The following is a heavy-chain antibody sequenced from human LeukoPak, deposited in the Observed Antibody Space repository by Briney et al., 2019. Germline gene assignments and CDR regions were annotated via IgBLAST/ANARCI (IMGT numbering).Heavy chain of an antibody. J-gene: IGHJ4*02. CDR1: GFTFSSYS. V-gene: IGHV3-21*01. CDR3: ASHDRPYSSGWYFDY. CDR2: ISSSSSYI. Sequence: GGSLRLSCAASGFTFSSYSMNWVRQAPGKGLEWVSSISSSSSYIYYADSVKGRFTISRDNAKNSLYLQMNSLRAEDTAVYYRASHDRPYSSGWYFDYWGQGTLVTVSS. D-gene: IGHD6-19*01.